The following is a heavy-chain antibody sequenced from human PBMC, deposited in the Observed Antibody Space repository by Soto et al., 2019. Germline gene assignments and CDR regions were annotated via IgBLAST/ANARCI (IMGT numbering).Heavy chain of an antibody. CDR2: IDWDDDK. V-gene: IGHV2-70*01. J-gene: IGHJ6*02. D-gene: IGHD6-13*01. Sequence: SGPTLVNPTQTLTLTCTFSGFSLSTSGMCVSWIRQPPGKALEWLALIDWDDDKYYSTSLKTRLTISKDTSKNQVVLTMTNMDPVDTATYYCARMWGSSWKPYYYYGMDVWGQGTTVTVS. CDR3: ARMWGSSWKPYYYYGMDV. CDR1: GFSLSTSGMC.